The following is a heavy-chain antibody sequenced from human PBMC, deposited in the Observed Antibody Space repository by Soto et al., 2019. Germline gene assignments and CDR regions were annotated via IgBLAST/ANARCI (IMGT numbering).Heavy chain of an antibody. Sequence: EVQLLESGGGLVQPGGSLRLSCAASGFTFSSYAMSWVRQAPGKGLEWVSAISGSGGSTYYADSVKGRFTISRDNSKNPLYLKMNIRRAEDTAVYYCAKDHEYSGSWLSSNNWFDPWGQGTLVTVSS. CDR1: GFTFSSYA. CDR2: ISGSGGST. J-gene: IGHJ5*02. D-gene: IGHD6-13*01. CDR3: AKDHEYSGSWLSSNNWFDP. V-gene: IGHV3-23*01.